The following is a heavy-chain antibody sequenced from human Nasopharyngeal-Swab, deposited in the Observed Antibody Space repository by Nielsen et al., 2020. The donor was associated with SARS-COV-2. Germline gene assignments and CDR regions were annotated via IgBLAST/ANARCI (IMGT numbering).Heavy chain of an antibody. J-gene: IGHJ4*02. V-gene: IGHV4-31*02. CDR3: ARENTYFDY. CDR2: IYYSGST. Sequence: WIRQPPGKDLEWIGYIYYSGSTYYNPSLKSRVTISVDTSKNQFSLKLSSVTAADTAVYYCARENTYFDYWGQGTLVTVSS.